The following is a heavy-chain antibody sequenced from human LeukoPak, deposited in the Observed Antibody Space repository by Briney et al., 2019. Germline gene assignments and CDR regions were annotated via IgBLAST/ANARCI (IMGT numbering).Heavy chain of an antibody. D-gene: IGHD6-19*01. Sequence: GASVKVSCKASGGTFSSSAISWVRQAPGQGLEWMGRIIPIYGTANYAQKFQGRVTITADESTSTAYMELSSLRSEDTAVYYCARTWYSSGRNFDCWGQGTLVTVSS. CDR1: GGTFSSSA. CDR2: IIPIYGTA. CDR3: ARTWYSSGRNFDC. V-gene: IGHV1-69*01. J-gene: IGHJ4*02.